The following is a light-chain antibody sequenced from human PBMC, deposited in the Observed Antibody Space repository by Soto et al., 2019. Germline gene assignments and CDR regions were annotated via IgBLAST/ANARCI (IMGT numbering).Light chain of an antibody. Sequence: QSALTQPPSASGSPGQSVTISCTGTSSDVGGYNYVSWYQQHPGKAPKHMISEVSKRPSGVPDRFSGSKSGNTASLTVSGLQAEDEADYYCSSFAGNNNLVFGGGTKLTVL. CDR1: SSDVGGYNY. V-gene: IGLV2-8*01. J-gene: IGLJ2*01. CDR2: EVS. CDR3: SSFAGNNNLV.